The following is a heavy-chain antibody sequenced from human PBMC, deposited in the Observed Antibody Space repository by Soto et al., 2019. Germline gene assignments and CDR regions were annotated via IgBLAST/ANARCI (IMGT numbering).Heavy chain of an antibody. CDR2: SSGSGGTT. CDR1: GFTFTSYA. D-gene: IGHD6-19*01. V-gene: IGHV3-23*01. Sequence: GGSLRLSCAASGFTFTSYAMSWVRQPPGKGLEWVSGSSGSGGTTYHADSVKSRFTISRDNSKNTLYLQMNSLRVEDTAVYYCAKEPYSSFVLGTFHYWGQGALVTVSS. J-gene: IGHJ4*02. CDR3: AKEPYSSFVLGTFHY.